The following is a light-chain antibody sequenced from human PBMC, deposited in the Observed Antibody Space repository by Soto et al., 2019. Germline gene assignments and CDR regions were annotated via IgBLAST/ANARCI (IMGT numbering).Light chain of an antibody. CDR2: EVS. Sequence: QSALTQPPSASGSPGQSVTITCTGTSSDVGGYNYVSWYQQHLGKAPKLMIYEVSKRPSGVPDRFSGSKSGNTASLTVSGLQAEDEADYYCSSYAGNNNLVFGTGTKLTVL. CDR1: SSDVGGYNY. CDR3: SSYAGNNNLV. J-gene: IGLJ1*01. V-gene: IGLV2-8*01.